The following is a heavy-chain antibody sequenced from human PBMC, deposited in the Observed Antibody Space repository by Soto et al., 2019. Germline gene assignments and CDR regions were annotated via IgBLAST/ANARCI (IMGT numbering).Heavy chain of an antibody. CDR3: AREASVLIPAAQPSRSDS. D-gene: IGHD2-2*01. J-gene: IGHJ4*02. CDR1: GYSFMKYG. V-gene: IGHV1-18*01. CDR2: ISPYSGYT. Sequence: ASVKVSCKGFGYSFMKYGINWVRQAPGQGLEWVGWISPYSGYTHSAQKFHGRLTLTTDTAASTAYMELRILRSADTALYYCAREASVLIPAAQPSRSDSWGQGTLVTV.